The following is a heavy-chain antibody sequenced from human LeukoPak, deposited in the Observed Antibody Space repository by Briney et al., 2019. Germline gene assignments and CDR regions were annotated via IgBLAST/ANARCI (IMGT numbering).Heavy chain of an antibody. CDR1: GFTFSTYS. CDR2: ISSSSSTI. J-gene: IGHJ4*02. Sequence: GGSLRLSRAASGFTFSTYSMNWVRQAPGKGLEWVSYISSSSSTIYYADSVKGRFTISRDNAKNSLYLQMNSLGAEDTAVYYCARGSTYYDSSGQVPFDYWGQGTLVTVSS. D-gene: IGHD3-22*01. V-gene: IGHV3-48*01. CDR3: ARGSTYYDSSGQVPFDY.